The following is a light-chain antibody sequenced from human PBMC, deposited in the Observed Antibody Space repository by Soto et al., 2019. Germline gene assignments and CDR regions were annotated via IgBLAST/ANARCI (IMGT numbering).Light chain of an antibody. Sequence: DIVLTQSPVSLSVSPGERATLTCRASQSVDTYLAWYQQKPGQPPSLLIYDASNRVAGVPDRFTGSGSGTDFTLTITSLEPGDFGVYYCQQRSNCTPLTFGGGTKVEIK. J-gene: IGKJ4*01. CDR3: QQRSNCTPLT. V-gene: IGKV3-11*01. CDR2: DAS. CDR1: QSVDTY.